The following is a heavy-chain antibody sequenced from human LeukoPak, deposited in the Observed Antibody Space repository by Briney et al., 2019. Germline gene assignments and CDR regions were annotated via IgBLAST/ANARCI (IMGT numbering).Heavy chain of an antibody. J-gene: IGHJ3*02. CDR3: ARDHSSSWYGVAFDI. V-gene: IGHV3-21*01. Sequence: GGSLRLSCAASGFTFSSYSMNWVRQAPGKGLEWVSSISSSSSYIYYADSVKGRFTISRDNAKNPLYLQMNSLRAEDTAVYYCARDHSSSWYGVAFDIWGQGTMVTVSS. CDR1: GFTFSSYS. D-gene: IGHD6-13*01. CDR2: ISSSSSYI.